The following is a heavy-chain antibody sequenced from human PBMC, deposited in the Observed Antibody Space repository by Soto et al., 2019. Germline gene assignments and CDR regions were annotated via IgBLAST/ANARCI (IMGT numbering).Heavy chain of an antibody. CDR1: GFTFSSYA. D-gene: IGHD1-7*01. J-gene: IGHJ4*02. V-gene: IGHV3-30*02. Sequence: GGSXRLSCSASGFTFSSYAMHWVRQAPGKGLEWVAVIWYDGSNKYYADSVKGRFTIPRDNSKNTLYLQMNSLRAEDTAVYYCAKVAGITGTTSPNYFDYWGQGTLVTVSS. CDR2: IWYDGSNK. CDR3: AKVAGITGTTSPNYFDY.